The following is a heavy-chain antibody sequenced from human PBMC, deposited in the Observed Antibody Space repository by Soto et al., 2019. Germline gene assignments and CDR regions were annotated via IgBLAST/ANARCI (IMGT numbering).Heavy chain of an antibody. CDR3: ARDVGGMDV. D-gene: IGHD1-26*01. J-gene: IGHJ6*02. CDR2: INAGNGNT. V-gene: IGHV1-3*05. Sequence: QVQLVQSGAEEKKPGASVKVSCKASGYTFTSYAMHWVRQAPGQRLEWMGWINAGNGNTKYSQKFQGRVTITRDTSXXXXXXELSXXXSXXXXVYYCARDVGGMDVWGQGTTVTVSS. CDR1: GYTFTSYA.